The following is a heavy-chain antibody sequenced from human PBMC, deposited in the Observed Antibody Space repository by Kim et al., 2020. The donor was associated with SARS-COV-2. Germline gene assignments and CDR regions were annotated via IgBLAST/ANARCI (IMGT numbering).Heavy chain of an antibody. CDR2: ISGSGDGT. CDR3: AKDRSGSGSYYPDY. Sequence: GGSLRLSCVASGFTFSNYAMSWVRQAPGKGLEWVSAISGSGDGTYYADSVQGRITISRDNSKNTLYLQMNSLRAEDTAVYYCAKDRSGSGSYYPDYWGQGTLVTVSS. D-gene: IGHD3-10*01. V-gene: IGHV3-23*01. J-gene: IGHJ4*02. CDR1: GFTFSNYA.